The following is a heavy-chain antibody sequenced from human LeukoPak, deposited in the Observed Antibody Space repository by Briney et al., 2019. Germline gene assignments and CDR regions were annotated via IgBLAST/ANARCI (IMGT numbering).Heavy chain of an antibody. Sequence: SQTLSLTCAISGDSVSSNSAAWNWIRQSPSRGLEWLGRTYYRSKWYNDYAVPVKSRITINPDTSKNQFSLQLNSVTPEDTAVYYCARDFPVSGNIYSSGWYQGWFDPWGQGTLVTVSS. J-gene: IGHJ5*02. V-gene: IGHV6-1*01. CDR1: GDSVSSNSAA. CDR2: TYYRSKWYN. D-gene: IGHD6-19*01. CDR3: ARDFPVSGNIYSSGWYQGWFDP.